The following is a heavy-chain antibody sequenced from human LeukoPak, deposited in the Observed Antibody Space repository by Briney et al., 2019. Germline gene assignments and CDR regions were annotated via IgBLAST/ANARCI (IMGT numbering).Heavy chain of an antibody. J-gene: IGHJ6*02. CDR2: ISGSGGST. V-gene: IGHV3-23*01. D-gene: IGHD2-2*03. CDR3: AKIMLDIVVVPAALPPTYYYYGMDV. CDR1: GFTFSSYA. Sequence: GGFLRLSCAASGFTFSSYAMSWVRQAPGKGLEWVSAISGSGGSTYYADSVKGRFTISRDNSKNTLYLQMNSLRAEDTAVYYCAKIMLDIVVVPAALPPTYYYYGMDVWGQGTTVTVSS.